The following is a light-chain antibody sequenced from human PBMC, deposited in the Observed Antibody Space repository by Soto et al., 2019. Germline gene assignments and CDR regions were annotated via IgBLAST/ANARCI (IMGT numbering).Light chain of an antibody. CDR3: PQHNSFPFT. J-gene: IGKJ2*01. Sequence: DIQRTHWPSSLSASVGDRVTITCRASQGIGNDLGWFQQKPGKAPKRLIYAASSLQSGVPSRFSGSSSGKEFTLTISSLQPEDYGTYYCPQHNSFPFTFGQGTKVEIX. V-gene: IGKV1-17*01. CDR2: AAS. CDR1: QGIGND.